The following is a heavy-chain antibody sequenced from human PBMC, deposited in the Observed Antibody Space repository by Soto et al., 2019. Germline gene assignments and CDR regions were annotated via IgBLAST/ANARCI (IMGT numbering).Heavy chain of an antibody. J-gene: IGHJ3*02. Sequence: AASVKVSCKASVYTFTSYGISWLRQAPGQGLEGMGWISAYNGNTNYAQKLQGRVTMTTDTSTSTDYMELRSLRSDDTAVYYCARNFDYGDYADAFDIWGQGTMVNVSS. D-gene: IGHD4-17*01. CDR1: VYTFTSYG. CDR3: ARNFDYGDYADAFDI. CDR2: ISAYNGNT. V-gene: IGHV1-18*01.